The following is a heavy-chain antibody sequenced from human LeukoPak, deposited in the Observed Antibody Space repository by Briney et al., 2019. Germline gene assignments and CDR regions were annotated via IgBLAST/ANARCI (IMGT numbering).Heavy chain of an antibody. J-gene: IGHJ5*02. CDR2: MNPNSGNT. D-gene: IGHD3-3*01. Sequence: VASVKVSCKASGYTFTSYDINWVRQATGQGLEWMGWMNPNSGNTGYAQKFQGRVTMTRNTSISTDYMELSSLRSEDTAVYYCARGGRASIFGVVGWFDPWGQGTLVTVSS. CDR3: ARGGRASIFGVVGWFDP. CDR1: GYTFTSYD. V-gene: IGHV1-8*01.